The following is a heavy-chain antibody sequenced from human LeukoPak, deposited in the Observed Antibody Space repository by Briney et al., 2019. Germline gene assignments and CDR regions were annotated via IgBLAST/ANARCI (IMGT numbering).Heavy chain of an antibody. CDR1: GYSFGDDA. Sequence: PGGSLRLSCTASGYSFGDDAWSWFRQAPGKGLEFVCLISKKGYGETTEYSASVRGGFTISRDDAKSIGYLQMNSLEIQHTVLYHCSRGLHDYEESNYYFDQWGRGTQVTVSS. J-gene: IGHJ4*02. CDR2: ISKKGYGETT. D-gene: IGHD4-17*01. V-gene: IGHV3-49*03. CDR3: SRGLHDYEESNYYFDQ.